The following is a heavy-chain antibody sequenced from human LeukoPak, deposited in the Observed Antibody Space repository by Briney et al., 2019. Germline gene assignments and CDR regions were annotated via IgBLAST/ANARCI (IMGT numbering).Heavy chain of an antibody. V-gene: IGHV4-39*01. CDR2: IHYSGST. CDR3: ASPMYNYYDGFDY. Sequence: SETLSLTCTVSGGSIISSYYYWGWIRQPPGKGLEWIGSIHYSGSTYYNPSLKSRVTISADTSKNQFSLKLSSVTAADTALYYCASPMYNYYDGFDYWGQGTLVTVSS. J-gene: IGHJ4*02. D-gene: IGHD1-1*01. CDR1: GGSIISSYYY.